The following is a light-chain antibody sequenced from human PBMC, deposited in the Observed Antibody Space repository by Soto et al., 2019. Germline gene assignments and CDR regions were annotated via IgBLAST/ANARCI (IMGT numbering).Light chain of an antibody. CDR1: ESIRIH. CDR2: AAS. J-gene: IGKJ5*01. Sequence: DIQMTQSPSSLSASIGDRVSIICRASESIRIHLNWYQQKPGKAPRLLIYAASRLQSGVPSRFSGTGSGTDFTLTISSLQPEDFAIYYCQQTFGKPPVTFGQGTRLEIK. V-gene: IGKV1-39*01. CDR3: QQTFGKPPVT.